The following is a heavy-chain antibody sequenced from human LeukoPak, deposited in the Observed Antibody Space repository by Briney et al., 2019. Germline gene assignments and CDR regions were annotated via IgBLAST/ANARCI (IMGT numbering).Heavy chain of an antibody. CDR1: GFSVTSDY. Sequence: GGSLRLSCAASGFSVTSDYMTWVRQTPGKGLGWVSVLYSSGTTVYADSVKGRFTISRDNSKNTLYLQMNSLRAEDTAVYYCAKWIYDVLTGYPSFQYWGQGTLVTVSS. J-gene: IGHJ4*02. CDR2: LYSSGTT. D-gene: IGHD3-9*01. V-gene: IGHV3-66*01. CDR3: AKWIYDVLTGYPSFQY.